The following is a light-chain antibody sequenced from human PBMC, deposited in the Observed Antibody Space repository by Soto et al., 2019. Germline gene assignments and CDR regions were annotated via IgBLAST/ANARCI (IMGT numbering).Light chain of an antibody. Sequence: QSALTQPASVSGSPGQSITISCTGTSSDVGNYNLVSWYQQHPGKAPKLMIYEGTKRPSGVSNRFSGSKSGNTASLTISGLQAEDEADYYCCSYAGSSFYVFGTGTKVTVL. CDR3: CSYAGSSFYV. CDR1: SSDVGNYNL. J-gene: IGLJ1*01. CDR2: EGT. V-gene: IGLV2-23*01.